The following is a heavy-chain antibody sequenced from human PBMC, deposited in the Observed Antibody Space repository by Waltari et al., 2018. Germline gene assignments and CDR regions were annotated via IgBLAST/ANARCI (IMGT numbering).Heavy chain of an antibody. CDR3: AHRGTGDAFDI. D-gene: IGHD7-27*01. CDR1: GFSLSTSGVG. Sequence: QITLKESGPTLVKPTQTLTLTCTFSGFSLSTSGVGVGCIRQPPGKALEWLALIYSDDDKRYSPSLKSRLTITKDTSKNQVVLTMTNMDPVDTATYFCAHRGTGDAFDIWGQGTMVTVSS. CDR2: IYSDDDK. J-gene: IGHJ3*02. V-gene: IGHV2-5*02.